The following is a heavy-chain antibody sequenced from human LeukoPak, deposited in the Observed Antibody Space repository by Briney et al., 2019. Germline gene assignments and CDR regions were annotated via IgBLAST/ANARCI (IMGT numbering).Heavy chain of an antibody. V-gene: IGHV1-2*02. D-gene: IGHD3-10*01. Sequence: PVASVKVSCKASGYIFTGYYIHWVRQAPGQGLEWMGWINPNSGATNYAQNFQGRVTMTRDTSISTAYMELSRLRSDDTAVYYCAIGTVRGVYAFDIWGQGTMVTVSS. J-gene: IGHJ3*02. CDR1: GYIFTGYY. CDR2: INPNSGAT. CDR3: AIGTVRGVYAFDI.